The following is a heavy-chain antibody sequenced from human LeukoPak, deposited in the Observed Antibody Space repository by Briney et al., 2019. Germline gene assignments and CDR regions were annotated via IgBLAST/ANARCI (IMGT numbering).Heavy chain of an antibody. J-gene: IGHJ4*02. V-gene: IGHV4-30-4*08. CDR1: GGSISSGDYY. CDR2: IYYSGST. D-gene: IGHD6-19*01. Sequence: PSETLSLTCTVSGGSISSGDYYWRWLRQPPGKGLEWIGYIYYSGSTYYNPSLKSRVTISVDTSKNQFSLKLSSVTAADTAVYYCARETIAVAAPDYWGQGTLVTVSS. CDR3: ARETIAVAAPDY.